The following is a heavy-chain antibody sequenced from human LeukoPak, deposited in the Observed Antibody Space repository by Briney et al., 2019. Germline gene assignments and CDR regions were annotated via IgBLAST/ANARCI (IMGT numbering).Heavy chain of an antibody. CDR3: AREPILAKFFDF. CDR1: GGSISTSNYY. Sequence: SETLSLTCTVSGGSISTSNYYWGWIRQPPGKGLEWIGSIYYSGSTYYNPSLKSRVTISVDTSKNQFSLKLSSVTAADTAIYYCAREPILAKFFDFWGQGVLVTVSS. D-gene: IGHD3-3*02. V-gene: IGHV4-39*07. CDR2: IYYSGST. J-gene: IGHJ4*02.